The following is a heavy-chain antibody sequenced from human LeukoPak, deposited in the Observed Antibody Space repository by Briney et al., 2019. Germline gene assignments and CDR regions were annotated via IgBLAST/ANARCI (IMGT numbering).Heavy chain of an antibody. CDR1: GYTFTSYA. V-gene: IGHV7-4-1*01. J-gene: IGHJ6*03. CDR2: INTNTGNP. CDR3: ARVTILTGYYYYYYYMDV. Sequence: ASVKVSCKASGYTFTSYAMNWVRQAPGQGLEWMGWINTNTGNPTYAQGFTGRFVFSLDTSVSTAYLQIGSLKAEDTAVYYCARVTILTGYYYYYYYMDVWGKGTTVTVSS. D-gene: IGHD3-9*01.